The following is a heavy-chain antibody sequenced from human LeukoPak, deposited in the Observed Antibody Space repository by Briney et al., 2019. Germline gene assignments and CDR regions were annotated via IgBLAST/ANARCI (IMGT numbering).Heavy chain of an antibody. J-gene: IGHJ4*02. V-gene: IGHV3-21*06. CDR1: GFTFSTYT. D-gene: IGHD2-2*02. CDR3: ARVGLVIEPAAISYYDS. Sequence: GGSLRLSCAASGFTFSTYTMTWVRQAPGKGLEGVSSISRSSTYTFYADSVKGRFTISRDDAKNSLFLQMSSLRAEDTAVYYCARVGLVIEPAAISYYDSWGQGTLVTVSS. CDR2: ISRSSTYT.